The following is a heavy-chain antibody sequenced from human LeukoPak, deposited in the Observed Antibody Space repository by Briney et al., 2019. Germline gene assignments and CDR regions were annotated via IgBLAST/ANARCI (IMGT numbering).Heavy chain of an antibody. CDR1: GFTFSSYG. V-gene: IGHV3-30*02. D-gene: IGHD1-26*01. CDR3: AKANSGSYYDYFDY. Sequence: PGGSLRLSCAASGFTFSSYGMHWVRQAPGKGLEWVTFIRYDGSNKYYADSVKGRFTISRDNSKNTLYLQMNSLRAEDTAVYYCAKANSGSYYDYFDYWGQGTLVTVSS. J-gene: IGHJ4*02. CDR2: IRYDGSNK.